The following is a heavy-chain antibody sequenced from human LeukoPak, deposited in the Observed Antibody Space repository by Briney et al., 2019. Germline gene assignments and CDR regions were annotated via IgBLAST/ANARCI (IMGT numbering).Heavy chain of an antibody. V-gene: IGHV3-53*01. CDR2: IYSDGRT. D-gene: IGHD6-13*01. CDR3: AGRFSSSWDHAY. Sequence: GGSLRLSCAAPVFTLTSNYMSWVRQAPGKGLEWVSSIYSDGRTFYADSVKGRFTTSRDNSKNTLSLQFNSLRVEDTAVYYCAGRFSSSWDHAYWGQGTLVTVSS. CDR1: VFTLTSNY. J-gene: IGHJ4*02.